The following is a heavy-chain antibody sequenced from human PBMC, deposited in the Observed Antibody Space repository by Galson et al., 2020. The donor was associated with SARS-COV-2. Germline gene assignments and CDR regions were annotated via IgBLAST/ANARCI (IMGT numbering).Heavy chain of an antibody. J-gene: IGHJ2*01. CDR1: GGSIDRPVNY. Sequence: SVTLSLTCTVSGGSIDRPVNYWAWIRQPPGKGLEYIGYIFHNGAAYYNPSLKSRLTISLDTSKDEFYLRMNSVTAADTAVYYCATIPIYGIYWYFNIWGRGTLVTVSS. V-gene: IGHV4-30-4*08. CDR2: IFHNGAA. D-gene: IGHD4-17*01. CDR3: ATIPIYGIYWYFNI.